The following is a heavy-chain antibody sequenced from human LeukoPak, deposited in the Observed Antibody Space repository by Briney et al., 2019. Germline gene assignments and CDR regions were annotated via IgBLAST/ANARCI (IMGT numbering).Heavy chain of an antibody. CDR3: ATKAGSGGGYFDY. Sequence: GGSLRLSCAASGLTVSTDYMSWVRQAPGKGLEWVSVIFPSHSTYYADSVRGRFTISRDNSRNAVYLQMNSLRPEDTAVYYCATKAGSGGGYFDYWGQGTLVTVSS. CDR2: IFPSHST. J-gene: IGHJ4*02. V-gene: IGHV3-53*05. CDR1: GLTVSTDY. D-gene: IGHD3-10*01.